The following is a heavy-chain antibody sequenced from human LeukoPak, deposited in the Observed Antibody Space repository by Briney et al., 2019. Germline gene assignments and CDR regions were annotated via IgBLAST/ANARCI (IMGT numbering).Heavy chain of an antibody. J-gene: IGHJ5*02. Sequence: SETLSLTCTVSGGSISSYYWSWIRQPPGKGLEWIGYVYYSGGTKYNPSLKSRVTISIDTSKNQFSLKLSSVTAADTAVYYCARPVPSRLGWFDPWGQGTLVTVSS. D-gene: IGHD1-1*01. V-gene: IGHV4-59*08. CDR1: GGSISSYY. CDR2: VYYSGGT. CDR3: ARPVPSRLGWFDP.